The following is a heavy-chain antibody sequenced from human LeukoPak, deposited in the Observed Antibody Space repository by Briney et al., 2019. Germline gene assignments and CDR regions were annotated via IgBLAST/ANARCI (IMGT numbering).Heavy chain of an antibody. Sequence: PGGSLRLSCAASGFTFSSYEMNWVRQAPGKGLEWVSYISSSGSTIYYADSVKGRFTISRDNAKNSLYLQMNSLRAEDTAVYYCARVVPAATGGYFDYWGRGTLVTVSS. J-gene: IGHJ4*02. CDR1: GFTFSSYE. CDR2: ISSSGSTI. V-gene: IGHV3-48*03. D-gene: IGHD2-2*01. CDR3: ARVVPAATGGYFDY.